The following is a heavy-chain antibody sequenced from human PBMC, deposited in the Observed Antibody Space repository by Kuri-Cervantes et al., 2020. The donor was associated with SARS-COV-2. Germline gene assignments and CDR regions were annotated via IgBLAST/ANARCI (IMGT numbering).Heavy chain of an antibody. CDR3: ARDLIAAAGQYYYYGMDV. V-gene: IGHV4-4*07. CDR2: IYTSGST. Sequence: SETLSLTCTVSGGSISSYYWSWIRQPAGKGLEWIGRIYTSGSTNYNPSLKSRVTMSVDTSKNQFSLKLNSVTAADTAVYYCARDLIAAAGQYYYYGMDVWGQGTTVTVSS. J-gene: IGHJ6*02. D-gene: IGHD6-13*01. CDR1: GGSISSYY.